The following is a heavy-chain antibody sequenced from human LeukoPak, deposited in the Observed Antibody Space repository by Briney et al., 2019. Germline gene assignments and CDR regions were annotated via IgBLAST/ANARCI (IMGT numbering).Heavy chain of an antibody. V-gene: IGHV3-30*18. D-gene: IGHD6-13*01. J-gene: IGHJ4*02. Sequence: PGGSLRLSCAASGFTFSSYGMHWVRQAPGKGLEWVAVISYDGSNKYYADSVKGRFTISRDNSKNTLYLQMNSLRAEDTAVYYCAKEVIAAAAPDYWDQGTLVTVSS. CDR3: AKEVIAAAAPDY. CDR2: ISYDGSNK. CDR1: GFTFSSYG.